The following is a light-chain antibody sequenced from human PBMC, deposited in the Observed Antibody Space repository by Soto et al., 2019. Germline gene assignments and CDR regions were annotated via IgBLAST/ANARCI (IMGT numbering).Light chain of an antibody. V-gene: IGLV1-44*01. J-gene: IGLJ2*01. Sequence: QSVLTQPPSASGTPGQRVTISCSGSSSNIGNNAVNWYQQLPGTAPKLLIYSNNQRPSGVPDRFSGSKSGTSASLAISGLQSEDETDYYCAARDDSLHGLVFGGGTKLTVL. CDR3: AARDDSLHGLV. CDR2: SNN. CDR1: SSNIGNNA.